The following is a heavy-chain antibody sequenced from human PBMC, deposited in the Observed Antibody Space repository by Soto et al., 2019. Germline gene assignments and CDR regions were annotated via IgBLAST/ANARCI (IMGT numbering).Heavy chain of an antibody. V-gene: IGHV1-8*01. CDR3: ARGIKGLPPSAFDI. CDR1: GYTFSNYD. CDR2: LNPNTDKT. D-gene: IGHD5-12*01. Sequence: AAVKVSCKASGYTFSNYDINWVRQATGQGLEWMGWLNPNTDKTGSAQKFQGRVTMTRNTSISTAYLELSGLRSDDTAVYYCARGIKGLPPSAFDIWGQGTRVTVSS. J-gene: IGHJ3*02.